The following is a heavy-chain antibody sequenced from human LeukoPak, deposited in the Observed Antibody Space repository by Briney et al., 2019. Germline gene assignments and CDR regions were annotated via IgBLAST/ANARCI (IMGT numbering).Heavy chain of an antibody. CDR1: GGSISSGSYY. J-gene: IGHJ3*02. CDR2: INHSGST. D-gene: IGHD3-22*01. Sequence: PSETLSLTCTVSGGSISSGSYYWTWIRQPAGKGLEWIGEINHSGSTNYNPSLKSRVTISVDTSKNQFSLKLSSVTAADTAVYYCARPITTRYYYDSSKAFDIWGQGTMVTVSS. CDR3: ARPITTRYYYDSSKAFDI. V-gene: IGHV4-61*10.